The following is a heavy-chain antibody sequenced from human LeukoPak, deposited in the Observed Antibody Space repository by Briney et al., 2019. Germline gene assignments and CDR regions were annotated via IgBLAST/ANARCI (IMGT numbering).Heavy chain of an antibody. CDR1: GGSISSGGYY. V-gene: IGHV4-30-2*01. CDR2: IYHSGST. J-gene: IGHJ4*02. Sequence: SETLSLTCTVSGGSISSGGYYWSWIRQPPGKGLEWIGYIYHSGSTYYNPSLKSRVTISVDRSKNQFSLKLSSVTAADTAVYYCAREAPWNLITFGGAHSDYWGRGMLVTVSS. D-gene: IGHD3-16*01. CDR3: AREAPWNLITFGGAHSDY.